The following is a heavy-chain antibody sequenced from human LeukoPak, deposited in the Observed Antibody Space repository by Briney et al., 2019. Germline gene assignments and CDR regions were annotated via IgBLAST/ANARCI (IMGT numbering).Heavy chain of an antibody. Sequence: SETLSLTCAVYGGSFSGYYWSWIRQPPGKGLEWIGEINHSGSTNYNPSLKSRVTISVDTSKNQFSLKLSSVTAADTAVYYCARGAYLYGSGSYSVYYGMDVWGQGTTVTVSS. CDR1: GGSFSGYY. CDR3: ARGAYLYGSGSYSVYYGMDV. CDR2: INHSGST. V-gene: IGHV4-34*01. J-gene: IGHJ6*02. D-gene: IGHD3-10*01.